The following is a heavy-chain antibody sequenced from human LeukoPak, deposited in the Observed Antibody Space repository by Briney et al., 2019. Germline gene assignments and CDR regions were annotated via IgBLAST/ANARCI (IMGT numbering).Heavy chain of an antibody. CDR1: GFTFSSYA. J-gene: IGHJ4*02. CDR3: ATDRNSGKYYDY. Sequence: GGSLRLSCAASGFTFSSYAMSWVRQAPGKGLEWVSAISGSGGSTYYADSVKGRFTISRDNSKNTLYLQMNSLRAEDTAVYYCATDRNSGKYYDYWGQGTLVTVSS. D-gene: IGHD1-26*01. CDR2: ISGSGGST. V-gene: IGHV3-23*01.